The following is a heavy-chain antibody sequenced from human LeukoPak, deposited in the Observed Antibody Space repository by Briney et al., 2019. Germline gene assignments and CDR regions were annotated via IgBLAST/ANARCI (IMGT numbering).Heavy chain of an antibody. Sequence: SETLSLTCAVYGGSFSGYYWSWIRQPPGKGLEWIGEINHSGSTNYNPSLKSRVTISVDTSKNQFSLKLSSVTAADTAVYYCARSYYYDSSGPTEEDYWGQGTLVTVSS. CDR3: ARSYYYDSSGPTEEDY. CDR2: INHSGST. J-gene: IGHJ4*02. CDR1: GGSFSGYY. V-gene: IGHV4-34*01. D-gene: IGHD3-22*01.